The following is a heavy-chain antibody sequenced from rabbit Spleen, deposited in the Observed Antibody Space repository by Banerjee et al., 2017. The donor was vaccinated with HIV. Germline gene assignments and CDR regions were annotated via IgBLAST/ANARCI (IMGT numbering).Heavy chain of an antibody. CDR1: GFTLSSYY. CDR3: AREDVGGSISL. Sequence: QLEESAGGLVQPGGSLKLSCKASGFTLSSYYMNWVRQAPGKGLEWIGIIYPITETTYYANWVNGRFTISSDNAQNTVDLQMNSLTAADTATYFCAREDVGGSISLWGPGTLVTVS. CDR2: IYPITETT. D-gene: IGHD1-1*01. J-gene: IGHJ4*01. V-gene: IGHV1S7*01.